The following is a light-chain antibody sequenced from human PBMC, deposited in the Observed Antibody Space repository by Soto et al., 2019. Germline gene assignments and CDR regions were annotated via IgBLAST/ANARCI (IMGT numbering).Light chain of an antibody. Sequence: QSVLTQPASVSGSPGQSITIPCTGTNSDVGGYNYVSWYQQHPGKAPELMIYEVSHRPSGVSNRFSGSKSDNTASLTISRLQAEDEADYYCSSYTSISTLYVFGTGTKVTVL. J-gene: IGLJ1*01. CDR3: SSYTSISTLYV. V-gene: IGLV2-14*01. CDR1: NSDVGGYNY. CDR2: EVS.